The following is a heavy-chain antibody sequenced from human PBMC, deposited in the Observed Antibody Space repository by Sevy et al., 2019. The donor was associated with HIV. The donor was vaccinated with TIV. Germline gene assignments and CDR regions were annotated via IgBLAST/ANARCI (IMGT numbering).Heavy chain of an antibody. CDR2: AKRKSDGGSI. CDR3: ATGLGAGAAGAFDI. Sequence: GGSLRLSCAGSGFSFNNVWMTWVRQTPGKGLEWVGHAKRKSDGGSIDYGSPVNGRFTISRDDSKDMMYLQMSSLKTEDTAVYYWATGLGAGAAGAFDIWGQGTMVTVSS. J-gene: IGHJ3*02. V-gene: IGHV3-15*01. CDR1: GFSFNNVW. D-gene: IGHD1-26*01.